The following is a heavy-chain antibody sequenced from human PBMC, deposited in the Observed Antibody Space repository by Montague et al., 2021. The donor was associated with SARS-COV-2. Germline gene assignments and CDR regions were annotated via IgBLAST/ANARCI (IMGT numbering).Heavy chain of an antibody. D-gene: IGHD6-13*01. CDR3: VGDPGDPGTFDY. V-gene: IGHV3-33*01. CDR1: GFTYSKYG. Sequence: SLRLSCAASGFTYSKYGVHWVRQAPGKGLEWVASIWNDGSKKYHADSVKGRFTISRDNSNNTLYLQMDSLRAEDAAVYYCVGDPGDPGTFDYWGQGTQVTVSS. CDR2: IWNDGSKK. J-gene: IGHJ4*02.